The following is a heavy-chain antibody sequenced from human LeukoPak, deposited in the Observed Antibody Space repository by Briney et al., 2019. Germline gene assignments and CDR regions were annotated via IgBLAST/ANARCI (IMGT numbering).Heavy chain of an antibody. CDR2: ISANSGST. J-gene: IGHJ3*01. CDR3: ARDQRHAFDV. V-gene: IGHV1-18*01. Sequence: GASVKVSCKASGYSFTSNGISWVRQAPGQGLEWMGWISANSGSTQYVQKFQGRVILTTDRLTATAYMELRSLSSDDPAVYYCARDQRHAFDVWGQGTMVTVSS. CDR1: GYSFTSNG.